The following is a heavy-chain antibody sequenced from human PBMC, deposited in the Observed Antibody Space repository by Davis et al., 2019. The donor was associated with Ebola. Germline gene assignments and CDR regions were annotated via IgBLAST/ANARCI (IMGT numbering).Heavy chain of an antibody. Sequence: GESLKISCAASGFTFSSYSMNWVRQAPGKGLEWVSSISSSSSYIYYADSVKGRFTISRDNAKNSLYLQMNSLRVEDTAVYYCTSSSGTHEDYWGQGTLVTVSS. J-gene: IGHJ4*02. CDR2: ISSSSSYI. CDR3: TSSSGTHEDY. D-gene: IGHD1-26*01. V-gene: IGHV3-21*01. CDR1: GFTFSSYS.